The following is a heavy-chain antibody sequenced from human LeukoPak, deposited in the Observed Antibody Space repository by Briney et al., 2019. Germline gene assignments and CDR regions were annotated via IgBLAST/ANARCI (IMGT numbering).Heavy chain of an antibody. Sequence: GGSLRLSCAASGFTFSSYEMNWVRQAPGKGLEWVSYISSSGSTIYYADSVKGRFTISRDNAKNSLYLQMNSLRAEDTAVYYCAREGVYSYGPDGAFDIWGQGTMVTVSS. J-gene: IGHJ3*02. D-gene: IGHD5-18*01. CDR2: ISSSGSTI. V-gene: IGHV3-48*03. CDR3: AREGVYSYGPDGAFDI. CDR1: GFTFSSYE.